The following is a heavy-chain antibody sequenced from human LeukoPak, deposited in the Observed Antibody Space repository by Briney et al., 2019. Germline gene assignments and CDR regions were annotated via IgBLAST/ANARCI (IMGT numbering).Heavy chain of an antibody. J-gene: IGHJ4*02. CDR2: ISSSSSYI. Sequence: GGSLRLSCAASGLTFSSYSMNWVRQAPGKGLEWVSSISSSSSYIYYADSVKGRFTISRDNAKNSLYLQMNSLRAEDTAVYYCARYDILTGYYYLDYWGQGTLVTVSS. D-gene: IGHD3-9*01. V-gene: IGHV3-21*01. CDR3: ARYDILTGYYYLDY. CDR1: GLTFSSYS.